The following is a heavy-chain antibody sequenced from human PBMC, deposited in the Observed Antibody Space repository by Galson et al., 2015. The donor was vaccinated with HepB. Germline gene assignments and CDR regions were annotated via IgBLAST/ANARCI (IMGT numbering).Heavy chain of an antibody. CDR3: ARRIAAPADYYYYMDV. CDR2: ISAYNGNT. J-gene: IGHJ6*03. D-gene: IGHD6-6*01. CDR1: GYTFTSYG. Sequence: SVKVSCKASGYTFTSYGISWVRQAPGQGLEWMGWISAYNGNTNYAQKLQGSVTMTTDTSTSTAYMELRSLRSDDTAVYYCARRIAAPADYYYYMDVWGKGTTVTVSS. V-gene: IGHV1-18*01.